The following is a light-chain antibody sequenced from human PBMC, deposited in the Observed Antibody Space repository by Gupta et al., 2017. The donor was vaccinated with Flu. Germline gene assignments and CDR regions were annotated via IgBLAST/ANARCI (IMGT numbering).Light chain of an antibody. Sequence: ENVSAQCPNPLALSPGETATLSCRASQSDSSNYLVWYPQRPGQKPGQAPRLLISGASSWVTGVPDRFSGSGSGTDFTLTISGLEPEDFAVYYCQQYGRSPPTFGQGTKVEIK. V-gene: IGKV3-20*01. CDR1: QSDSSNY. J-gene: IGKJ1*01. CDR3: QQYGRSPPT. CDR2: GAS.